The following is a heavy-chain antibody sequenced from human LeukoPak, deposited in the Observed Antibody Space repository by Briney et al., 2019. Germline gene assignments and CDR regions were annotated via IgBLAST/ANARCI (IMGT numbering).Heavy chain of an antibody. D-gene: IGHD6-19*01. V-gene: IGHV4-61*02. CDR3: ARTYSSGWYRYFDY. J-gene: IGHJ4*02. CDR1: GGSFSNGLSY. CDR2: FSTNETI. Sequence: SETLSLTCTVSGGSFSNGLSYWSWIRQPAGKGLEWLGLFSTNETIYSNPSLKSRVTISLDTSKTQFSLNLSSATAADTAVYYCARTYSSGWYRYFDYWGQGTLVTVSS.